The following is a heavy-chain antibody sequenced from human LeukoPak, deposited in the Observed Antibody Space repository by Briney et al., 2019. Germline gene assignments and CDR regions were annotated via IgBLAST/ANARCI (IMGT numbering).Heavy chain of an antibody. D-gene: IGHD3-10*01. CDR1: GGSISSYY. V-gene: IGHV4-4*07. CDR3: ARDGGSGSYYRDAFDI. J-gene: IGHJ3*02. CDR2: IYTSGST. Sequence: SETLSLTCTVSGGSISSYYWSWIRQPAGKGLEWIGRIYTSGSTNYNPSLKSRVTMSVDTSKNQFSLKLSSVTAADTAVYYCARDGGSGSYYRDAFDIWGQGTMVTVSS.